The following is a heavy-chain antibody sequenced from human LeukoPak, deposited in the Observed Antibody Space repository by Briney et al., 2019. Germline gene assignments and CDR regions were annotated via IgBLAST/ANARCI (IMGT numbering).Heavy chain of an antibody. Sequence: SETLSLTCSVSGGSNYWSWLRQPPGGGLEWIAYIHYSGSANYNPSLKSRVTISVDTSKNQFSLKLSSVTAADTAVYYCARVPDILTGYSHFDYWGQGTLVTVSS. CDR1: GGSNY. D-gene: IGHD3-9*01. V-gene: IGHV4-59*01. CDR3: ARVPDILTGYSHFDY. CDR2: IHYSGSA. J-gene: IGHJ4*02.